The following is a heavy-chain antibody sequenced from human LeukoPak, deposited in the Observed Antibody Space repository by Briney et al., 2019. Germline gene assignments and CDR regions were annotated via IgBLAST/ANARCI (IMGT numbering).Heavy chain of an antibody. CDR1: GGTFSSYA. J-gene: IGHJ4*02. V-gene: IGHV1-69*05. Sequence: SVKVSCKASGGTFSSYAISWVRQAPGQGLEWMGRIIPIFGTANYAQKFQGRVTITTDESTSTAYMELSSLRSEDTAVYYCARGSDLRAYSNYVGFDYWGQGTLVTVSS. CDR3: ARGSDLRAYSNYVGFDY. CDR2: IIPIFGTA. D-gene: IGHD4-11*01.